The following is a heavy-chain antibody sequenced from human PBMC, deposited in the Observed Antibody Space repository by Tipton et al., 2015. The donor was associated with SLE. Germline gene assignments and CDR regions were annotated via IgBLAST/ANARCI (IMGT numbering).Heavy chain of an antibody. CDR1: GGSIGSPRYF. V-gene: IGHV4-39*07. CDR2: ISYRGTT. Sequence: TLSLTCTVSGGSIGSPRYFWAWIRQPPGKGPEWIGSISYRGTTYNNPSHQSRVTISAGTSKNQFSLRLRSVTAADTAMYFCARHLGAHNWNYWGQGTLVTVSS. D-gene: IGHD1-20*01. J-gene: IGHJ4*02. CDR3: ARHLGAHNWNY.